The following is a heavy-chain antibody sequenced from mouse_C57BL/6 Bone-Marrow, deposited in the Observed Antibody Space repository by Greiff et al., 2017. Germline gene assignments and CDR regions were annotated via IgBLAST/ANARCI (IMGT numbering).Heavy chain of an antibody. CDR3: ALYYYGSSYWYFDV. V-gene: IGHV1-39*01. CDR1: GYSFTDYN. Sequence: EVQLQQSGPELVKPGASVKISCKASGYSFTDYNMNWVKQSNGKSLEWIGVINPNYGTTSYNQKFKGKATLTVDQSSSTAYMQLNSLTSEDSAVYYCALYYYGSSYWYFDVWGTGTTGTVSS. CDR2: INPNYGTT. J-gene: IGHJ1*03. D-gene: IGHD1-1*01.